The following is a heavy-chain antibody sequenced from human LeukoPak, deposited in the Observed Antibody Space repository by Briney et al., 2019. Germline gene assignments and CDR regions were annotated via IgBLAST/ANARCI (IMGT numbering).Heavy chain of an antibody. CDR2: ISGSGGST. J-gene: IGHJ4*02. V-gene: IGHV3-23*01. Sequence: ETLSLTCAVYGGSFSDYYMSWVRQAPGKGLEWVSAISGSGGSTYCADSVKGRFTISRDNSKNTLYLQMNSLRAEDTAVYYCAKGYSSGWYEYWGQGTLVTVSS. CDR1: GGSFSDYY. CDR3: AKGYSSGWYEY. D-gene: IGHD6-19*01.